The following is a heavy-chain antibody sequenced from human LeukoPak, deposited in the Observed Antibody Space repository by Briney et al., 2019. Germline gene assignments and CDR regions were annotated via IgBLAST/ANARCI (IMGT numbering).Heavy chain of an antibody. Sequence: GGSLRLSCAASGFTFSSYAMSWVRQAPEKGLEWVSAISGSGGSTYYADSVKGRFTISRDNSKNTLYLQMNSLRAEDTAVYYCAKELEQQLVLWGAFDIWGQGTMVTVSS. D-gene: IGHD6-13*01. CDR3: AKELEQQLVLWGAFDI. CDR2: ISGSGGST. CDR1: GFTFSSYA. V-gene: IGHV3-23*01. J-gene: IGHJ3*02.